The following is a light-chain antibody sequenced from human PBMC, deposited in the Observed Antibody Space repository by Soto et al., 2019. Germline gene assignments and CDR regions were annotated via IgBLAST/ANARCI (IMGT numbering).Light chain of an antibody. V-gene: IGKV3-20*01. CDR2: GAS. CDR1: QSVSSSY. J-gene: IGKJ2*01. CDR3: QQYGSSYT. Sequence: EIVLTQSPGTLSLSPGERATLSCRASQSVSSSYLAWYQQKPGQAPRLLIFGASSRATGIPDRISGSGSGKDFPLTISRLEHEDFAVYYCQQYGSSYTFGQGTKLEIK.